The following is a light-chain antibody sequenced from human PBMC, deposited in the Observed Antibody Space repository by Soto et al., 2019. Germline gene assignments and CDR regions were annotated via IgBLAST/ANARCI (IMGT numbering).Light chain of an antibody. Sequence: DIQMTQSPSTLSASVGERVTIPCRASQSVGSWLAWYQQKPGKAPKFLIYDASTLESGVPSRFSGSGSGTEFTLTISSLQPDDFATYYCQQYDNYPLNFGGGTKVDIK. CDR1: QSVGSW. CDR2: DAS. J-gene: IGKJ4*01. V-gene: IGKV1-5*01. CDR3: QQYDNYPLN.